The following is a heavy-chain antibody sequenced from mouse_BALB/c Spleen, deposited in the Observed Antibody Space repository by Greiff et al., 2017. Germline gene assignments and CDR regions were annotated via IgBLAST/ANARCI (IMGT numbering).Heavy chain of an antibody. CDR3: ARQGLPYAMDY. CDR2: ISSGGSYT. V-gene: IGHV5-9-3*01. CDR1: GFTFSSYA. Sequence: EVKLVESGGGLVKPGGSLKLSCAASGFTFSSYAMSWVRQTPEKRLEWVATISSGGSYTYYPDSVKGRFTISRDNAKNTLYLQMGSLRSEDTAMYYCARQGLPYAMDYWGQGTSVTVSS. J-gene: IGHJ4*01.